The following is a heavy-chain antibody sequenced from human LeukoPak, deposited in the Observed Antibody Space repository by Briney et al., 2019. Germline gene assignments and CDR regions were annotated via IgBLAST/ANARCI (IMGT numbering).Heavy chain of an antibody. CDR1: GYTFTSYD. D-gene: IGHD3-3*01. CDR2: MNPNSGNT. CDR3: ARGEAYYDFWSGSFDV. J-gene: IGHJ6*04. V-gene: IGHV1-8*01. Sequence: ASVKVSCKASGYTFTSYDTNWVRQATGQGLEWMGWMNPNSGNTGYAQKFQGRVTMTRNTSISTAYMELSSLRSEATAVYYCARGEAYYDFWSGSFDVWGKGTTVTVSS.